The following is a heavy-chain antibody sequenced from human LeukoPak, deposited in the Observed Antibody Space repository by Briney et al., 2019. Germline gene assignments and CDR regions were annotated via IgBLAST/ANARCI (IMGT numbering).Heavy chain of an antibody. CDR3: AKKFLGEFHY. CDR2: IRNDGSDK. J-gene: IGHJ4*02. Sequence: PGGSLRLSRAASGFTFDTYGMHWVRQAPGKGLEWLAFIRNDGSDKYYADSVKGRFTISRDNSKNTLYLQMNSLRAEDTAVYYCAKKFLGEFHYWGQGTLVTVSS. V-gene: IGHV3-30*02. CDR1: GFTFDTYG. D-gene: IGHD1-26*01.